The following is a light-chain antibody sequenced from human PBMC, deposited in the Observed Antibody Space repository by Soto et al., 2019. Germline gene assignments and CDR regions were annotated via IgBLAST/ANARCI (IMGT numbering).Light chain of an antibody. CDR1: QSVISS. Sequence: RVMTQSPPTLSVSPGERATLSSRASQSVISSVAWYQQTPGQAPRRLFYGAPTSATGSPARFIGRGAGTEFTLTNSSLQSHDVAVYYCQQYNNWAPITFGQGTRLEI. CDR2: GAP. CDR3: QQYNNWAPIT. J-gene: IGKJ5*01. V-gene: IGKV3-15*01.